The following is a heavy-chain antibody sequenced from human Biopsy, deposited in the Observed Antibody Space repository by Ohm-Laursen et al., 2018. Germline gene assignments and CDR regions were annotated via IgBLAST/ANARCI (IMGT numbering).Heavy chain of an antibody. D-gene: IGHD1-26*01. CDR2: ISVYNGNT. CDR3: ARDVVGRGASFFDF. J-gene: IGHJ4*02. V-gene: IGHV1-18*01. CDR1: GYTFGNYG. Sequence: GASVKVSCKGSGYTFGNYGISWVRQAPGQGLERMGWISVYNGNTDYPHKFQGRVTLTTDTSTSTAYMELRSLTSDDTAIYYCARDVVGRGASFFDFWGQGTSVTVSS.